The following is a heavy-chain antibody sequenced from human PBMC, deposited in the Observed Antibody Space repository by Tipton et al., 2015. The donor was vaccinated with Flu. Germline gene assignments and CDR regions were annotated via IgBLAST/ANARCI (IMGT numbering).Heavy chain of an antibody. D-gene: IGHD2-8*01. CDR3: ARDGTGTMGDCTNGVCSETVRYGMDV. CDR2: ISSSGSTI. Sequence: SLRLSCAASGFTFSSYEMNWVRQAPGKGLEWVSYISSSGSTIYYADSAKGRFTISRDNAKNSLYLQMNSLRAEDTAVYYCARDGTGTMGDCTNGVCSETVRYGMDVWGQGTTVTVSS. J-gene: IGHJ6*02. V-gene: IGHV3-48*03. CDR1: GFTFSSYE.